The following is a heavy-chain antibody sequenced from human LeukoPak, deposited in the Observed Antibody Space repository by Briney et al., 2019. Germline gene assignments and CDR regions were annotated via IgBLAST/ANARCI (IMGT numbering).Heavy chain of an antibody. J-gene: IGHJ4*02. CDR2: ISSNGAYT. CDR3: ARDADGITIFG. CDR1: GFTFSNYD. V-gene: IGHV3-21*01. Sequence: RPGGSLRLSCAASGFTFSNYDMTWVRQAPGKGLEWVSIISSNGAYTDYADSVKGRFTISRDNAKNSLYLQMNSLRAEDTAVYYCARDADGITIFGGGQGTLVTVSS. D-gene: IGHD3-9*01.